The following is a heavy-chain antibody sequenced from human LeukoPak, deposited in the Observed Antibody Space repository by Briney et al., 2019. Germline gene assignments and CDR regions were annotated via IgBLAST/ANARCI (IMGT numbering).Heavy chain of an antibody. D-gene: IGHD6-6*01. J-gene: IGHJ4*02. CDR3: ARGEIAPRYDPYFDY. V-gene: IGHV3-23*01. CDR2: ITGSGGST. CDR1: GFTVSSNY. Sequence: GGSLRLSCAASGFTVSSNYMTWVRQAPGKGLEWVSSITGSGGSTFYAASVKGRFTISRDNSKNTLYLQMNNLRAEDTALYYCARGEIAPRYDPYFDYWGQGTLVTVSS.